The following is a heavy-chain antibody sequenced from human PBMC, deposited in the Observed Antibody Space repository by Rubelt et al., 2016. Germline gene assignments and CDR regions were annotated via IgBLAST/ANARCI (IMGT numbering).Heavy chain of an antibody. D-gene: IGHD3-10*01. Sequence: QVQLQQWGAGLLKPSETLSLTCAVYRGSSSGYYWSWIRQPPGKGLEWIGEINHSGSTNYNPSLKSRVTISVDTSKNQFSLKLSSVTAADTAVYYCVRDGLSSGIDHWGQGTLVTVSS. J-gene: IGHJ4*02. CDR1: RGSSSGYY. V-gene: IGHV4-34*01. CDR3: VRDGLSSGIDH. CDR2: INHSGST.